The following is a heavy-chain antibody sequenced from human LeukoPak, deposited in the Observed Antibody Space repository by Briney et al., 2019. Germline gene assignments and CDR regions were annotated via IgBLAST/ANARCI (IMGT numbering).Heavy chain of an antibody. CDR3: ARSTATSVYFDY. CDR1: GGSFSGYY. V-gene: IGHV4-34*01. J-gene: IGHJ4*02. CDR2: IYHSGST. D-gene: IGHD5-24*01. Sequence: SETLSLTCAVYGGSFSGYYWSWIRQPPGKGLEWIGYIYHSGSTYYNPSLKSRVTISVDRSKSQFSLKLSSVTAADTAVYYCARSTATSVYFDYWGQGTLVTVSS.